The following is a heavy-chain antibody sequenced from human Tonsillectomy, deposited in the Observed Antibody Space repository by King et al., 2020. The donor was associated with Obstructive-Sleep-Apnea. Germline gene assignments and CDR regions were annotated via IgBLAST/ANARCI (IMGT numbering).Heavy chain of an antibody. D-gene: IGHD5-24*01. CDR2: INSDGSST. CDR1: GFTFSSYW. V-gene: IGHV3-74*01. J-gene: IGHJ5*02. Sequence: VQLVESGGGLVQPGGSLRLSCAASGFTFSSYWMHWVRHAPGKGLVWVSRINSDGSSTSYADSVKGRFTISRDNAKNTLYLQMNSLRAEDTAVYYCARVPLVEMANWFDPWGQGTLVTVSS. CDR3: ARVPLVEMANWFDP.